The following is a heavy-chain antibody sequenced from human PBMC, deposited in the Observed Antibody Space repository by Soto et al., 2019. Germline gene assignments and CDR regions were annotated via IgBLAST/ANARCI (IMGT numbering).Heavy chain of an antibody. CDR1: GGSILDSTYY. CDR2: IFYSGGT. V-gene: IGHV4-39*07. J-gene: IGHJ6*02. CDR3: ARGIGGWDYYYYGMDV. D-gene: IGHD1-26*01. Sequence: SETLSLTCTVSGGSILDSTYYWAWTRQSPGKGLEWIGTIFYSGGTFYTPSLKSRVTISVDTSKNQFSLKLSSVTAADTAVYYCARGIGGWDYYYYGMDVWGQGTTVTVS.